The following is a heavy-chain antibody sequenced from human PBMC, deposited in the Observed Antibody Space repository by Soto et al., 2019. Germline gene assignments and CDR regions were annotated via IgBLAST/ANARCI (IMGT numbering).Heavy chain of an antibody. CDR3: TIDLRWEHSFEY. D-gene: IGHD1-26*01. J-gene: IGHJ4*01. V-gene: IGHV3-15*01. CDR2: IKTKTDGGTT. CDR1: GFTLTNAW. Sequence: EVQMVESGGGLVEPGGSLRLSCATSGFTLTNAWMRWVRQAPGKGLGWVGRIKTKTDGGTTDYGAPVKGRFSISRDDSKNMVYLQMNSLKTEDTAVYYCTIDLRWEHSFEYWGHGTLVTVSS.